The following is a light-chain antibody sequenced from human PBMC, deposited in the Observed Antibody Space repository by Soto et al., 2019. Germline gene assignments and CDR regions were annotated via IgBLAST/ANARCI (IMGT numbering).Light chain of an antibody. CDR2: EGS. J-gene: IGLJ1*01. Sequence: QSALTQPASVSGSPGQSITISCTGTSSDVGSYNLVSWYQQPPGKAPKLMIYEGSKRPSGVSNRFSGSKSGNTASLTISGLQAEDEADYYCCSYAGSSTPYVFGTGTKVNVL. CDR1: SSDVGSYNL. CDR3: CSYAGSSTPYV. V-gene: IGLV2-23*01.